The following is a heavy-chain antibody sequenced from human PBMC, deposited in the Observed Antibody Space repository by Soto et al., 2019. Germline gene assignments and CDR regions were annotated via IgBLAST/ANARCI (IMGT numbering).Heavy chain of an antibody. V-gene: IGHV3-33*01. D-gene: IGHD6-13*01. CDR3: ARDPYSKYFDY. J-gene: IGHJ4*02. CDR1: GFTFSSYG. CDR2: IWYDGSNK. Sequence: PGGSLSLSCAASGFTFSSYGMHWVRQAPGKGLEWVAVIWYDGSNKYYADSVKGRFTISRDNSKNTLYLQMNSLRAEDTAVYYCARDPYSKYFDYWGQGTLVTVSS.